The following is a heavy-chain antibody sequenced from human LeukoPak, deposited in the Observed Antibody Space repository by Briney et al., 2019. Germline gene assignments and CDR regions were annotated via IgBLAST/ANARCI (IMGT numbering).Heavy chain of an antibody. V-gene: IGHV4-31*03. J-gene: IGHJ5*02. Sequence: SETLSLTCTVSGGSISSGGYYWSWIRQHPGKGLEWIRYIYYSGSTYYNPSLKSRVTISVDASKNQFSLKLSSVTAADTAVYYCARGGQQLVHWFDPWGQGTLVTVSS. D-gene: IGHD6-13*01. CDR1: GGSISSGGYY. CDR3: ARGGQQLVHWFDP. CDR2: IYYSGST.